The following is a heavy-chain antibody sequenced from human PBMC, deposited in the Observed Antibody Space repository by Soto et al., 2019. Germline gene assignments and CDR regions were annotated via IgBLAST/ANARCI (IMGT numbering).Heavy chain of an antibody. V-gene: IGHV1-3*01. J-gene: IGHJ2*01. D-gene: IGHD4-17*01. CDR2: INAVNGNT. CDR1: GYSFTNFA. CDR3: ATATTVDTGWYFDL. Sequence: QVQLVQSGAEVKKTGASVKVSCKASGYSFTNFALHWVRQAPGQRLEWVGRINAVNGNTKYSEKFQDRVTIMRDTSAHTAYMELTSLRAEDTAVYYCATATTVDTGWYFDLWGRGTLVTVSS.